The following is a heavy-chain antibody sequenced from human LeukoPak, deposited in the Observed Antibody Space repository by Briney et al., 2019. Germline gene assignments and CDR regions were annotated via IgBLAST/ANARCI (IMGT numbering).Heavy chain of an antibody. D-gene: IGHD2-2*01. CDR1: GFTFSSYG. Sequence: GGSLRLSCAASGFTFSSYGMHWVRQAPGKGLEWVAFIRYDGSNKYYADSVKGRFTISRDNSKNTLYLQMNSLRAEDTAVYYCAKSPGPIVVVPAADYYFDYWGQGTLVTVSS. CDR2: IRYDGSNK. V-gene: IGHV3-30*02. J-gene: IGHJ4*02. CDR3: AKSPGPIVVVPAADYYFDY.